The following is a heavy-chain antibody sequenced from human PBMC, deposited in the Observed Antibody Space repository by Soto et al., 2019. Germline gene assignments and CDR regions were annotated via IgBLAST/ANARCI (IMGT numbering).Heavy chain of an antibody. CDR2: IYHSGST. CDR1: GGSISSGGYS. Sequence: QLQLQESGSGLVKPSQTLSLTSAVSGGSISSGGYSWSWIRQPPGKGLEWIGYIYHSGSTYYNPSLKSRVTISVDRSKNQFSLKLSSVTAADTAVYYCARSWRIAANYFDYWGQGTLVTVSS. CDR3: ARSWRIAANYFDY. J-gene: IGHJ4*02. D-gene: IGHD6-13*01. V-gene: IGHV4-30-2*01.